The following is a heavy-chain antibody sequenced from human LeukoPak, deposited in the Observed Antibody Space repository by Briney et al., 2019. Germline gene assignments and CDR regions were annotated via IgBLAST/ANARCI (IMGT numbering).Heavy chain of an antibody. D-gene: IGHD6-19*01. Sequence: ASVKVSCKASGYTFTGYCMHWVRQAPGQGLEWMGWINPNSGGTNYAQKFQGRVTMTRDTSISTAYMELSRVRSDDTAVYYCARDPGVAVAVNGEYYFDYWGQGTLVTVSS. CDR3: ARDPGVAVAVNGEYYFDY. J-gene: IGHJ4*02. CDR1: GYTFTGYC. V-gene: IGHV1-2*02. CDR2: INPNSGGT.